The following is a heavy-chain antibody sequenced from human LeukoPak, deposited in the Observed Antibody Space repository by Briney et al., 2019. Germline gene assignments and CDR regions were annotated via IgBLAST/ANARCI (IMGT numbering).Heavy chain of an antibody. CDR1: GFTFSSYA. J-gene: IGHJ4*02. CDR3: AKNAAGIVLMIYAPLDS. D-gene: IGHD2-8*01. V-gene: IGHV3-23*01. CDR2: LSGSGGST. Sequence: PGGSLRLSCAASGFTFSSYAMSWVRQAPGKGLEWVSTLSGSGGSTYYAGSVKGRFTISGDESKNTLSLQMNSLRPEDTAVYYCAKNAAGIVLMIYAPLDSWGQGTLVTVSS.